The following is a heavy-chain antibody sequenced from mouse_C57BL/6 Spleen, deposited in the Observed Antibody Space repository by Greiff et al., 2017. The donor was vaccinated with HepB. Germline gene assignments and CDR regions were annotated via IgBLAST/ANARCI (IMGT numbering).Heavy chain of an antibody. V-gene: IGHV1-69*01. CDR1: GYTFTSYW. Sequence: QVQLQQPGAELVMPGASVKLSCKASGYTFTSYWMHWVKQRPGQGLEWIGEIDPSDSYNNYNQKFKGKSTLTVDKSSSTAYMQLSSLTSEDSAVYYCARRYYGYYFDYWGQGTTLTVSS. CDR3: ARRYYGYYFDY. CDR2: IDPSDSYN. J-gene: IGHJ2*01. D-gene: IGHD1-2*01.